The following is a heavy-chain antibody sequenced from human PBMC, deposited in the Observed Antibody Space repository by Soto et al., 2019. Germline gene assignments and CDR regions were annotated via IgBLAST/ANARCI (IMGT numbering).Heavy chain of an antibody. D-gene: IGHD5-18*01. V-gene: IGHV1-69*02. CDR1: GGTFSSYT. Sequence: QVQLVQSGAEVKKPGSSVKVSCKASGGTFSSYTISWVRQAPGQGLEWMGRIIPILGIANYAQKFQGRVTITADKSTSTAYMELSSLRSEGTAVYYCAREPGDTAMGSDYWGQGTLVTVSS. J-gene: IGHJ4*02. CDR2: IIPILGIA. CDR3: AREPGDTAMGSDY.